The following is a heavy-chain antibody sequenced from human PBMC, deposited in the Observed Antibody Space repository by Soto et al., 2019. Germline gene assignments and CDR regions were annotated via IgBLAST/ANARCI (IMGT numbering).Heavy chain of an antibody. CDR3: AKDRLCSGGSCSLSNDY. J-gene: IGHJ4*02. D-gene: IGHD2-15*01. CDR1: GFTFSTYA. V-gene: IGHV3-23*01. Sequence: EVHLLESGGELVQPGGSLRLSCAASGFTFSTYAMSWVRQAPGKGLERVGAISGSGGSIHYAHSVRGRVTISRDNSKNTLYLQMNSLRAEDTAVYYCAKDRLCSGGSCSLSNDYLRQGTLVSVSS. CDR2: ISGSGGSI.